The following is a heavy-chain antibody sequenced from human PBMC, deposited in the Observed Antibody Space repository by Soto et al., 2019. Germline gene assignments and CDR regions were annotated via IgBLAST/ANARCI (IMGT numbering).Heavy chain of an antibody. CDR1: GFTFSSYD. V-gene: IGHV3-13*01. J-gene: IGHJ2*01. CDR3: ARQSLDYGDSRKAGDTLYFDL. CDR2: IGTAGDT. Sequence: GGSRRLSWAASGFTFSSYDMHWVRQATGKGLEWVSAIGTAGDTYYPGSVKGRFTISRENAKNSLYLQMNSLRAGDTAVYYCARQSLDYGDSRKAGDTLYFDLRARRTPVTVSA. D-gene: IGHD4-17*01.